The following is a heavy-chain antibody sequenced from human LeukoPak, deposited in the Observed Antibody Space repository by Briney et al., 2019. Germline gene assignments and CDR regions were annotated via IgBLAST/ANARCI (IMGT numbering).Heavy chain of an antibody. Sequence: GGSLRLSCAASGFTFSSYAMSWVRQAPGKGLEWVAFGRYDGSNKNYADSVQGRFTISRDNAKNSLYLQMNSLRAEDTAFYYCAINGGGDSGYGNFDYWGQGTLVTVSS. CDR2: GRYDGSNK. J-gene: IGHJ4*02. CDR3: AINGGGDSGYGNFDY. D-gene: IGHD5-12*01. V-gene: IGHV3-30*02. CDR1: GFTFSSYA.